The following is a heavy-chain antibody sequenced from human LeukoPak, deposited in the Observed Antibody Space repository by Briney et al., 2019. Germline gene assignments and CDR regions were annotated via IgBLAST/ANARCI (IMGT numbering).Heavy chain of an antibody. CDR2: ISYDGSNK. CDR1: GFTFSSYA. Sequence: GGSLRLSCAASGFTFSSYAMHWVRQAPGKGLEWVAVISYDGSNKYYADSVKGRFTISRDNSKNTLYLQMNSLRAEDTAVYYCARGAVWFGELRFDPWGQGTLVTVSS. D-gene: IGHD3-10*01. J-gene: IGHJ5*02. V-gene: IGHV3-30-3*01. CDR3: ARGAVWFGELRFDP.